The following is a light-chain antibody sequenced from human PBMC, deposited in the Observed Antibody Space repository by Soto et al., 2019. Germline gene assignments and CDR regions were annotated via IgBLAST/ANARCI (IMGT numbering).Light chain of an antibody. CDR2: SNS. V-gene: IGLV1-44*01. CDR3: PARVDTLNGYVV. Sequence: QTVLTQPPSASGTPGQRVTISCSGSSSNIGSNTVNWYQQIPGTAPKLLIYSNSQRPSGVADRFSGSKSGTSASLAISGPQSDAEADYQGPARVDTLNGYVVFAAGTKLTVL. J-gene: IGLJ2*01. CDR1: SSNIGSNT.